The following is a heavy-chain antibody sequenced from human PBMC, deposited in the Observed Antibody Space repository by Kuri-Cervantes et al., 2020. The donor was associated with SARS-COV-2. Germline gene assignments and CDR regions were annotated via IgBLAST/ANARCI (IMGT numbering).Heavy chain of an antibody. Sequence: KVSCKASGYSFSSYWISWVRQMPGKGLEWMGKIDPSDSYTNYSPSFQGHVTISVDKSNSTAYLQWSSLKAADTAMYYCVRRLRYSSGWQTYAMDVWGQGTTVTVSS. V-gene: IGHV5-10-1*01. D-gene: IGHD6-25*01. J-gene: IGHJ6*02. CDR3: VRRLRYSSGWQTYAMDV. CDR1: GYSFSSYW. CDR2: IDPSDSYT.